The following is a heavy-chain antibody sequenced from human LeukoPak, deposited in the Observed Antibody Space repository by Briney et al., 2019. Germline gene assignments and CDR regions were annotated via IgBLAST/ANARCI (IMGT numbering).Heavy chain of an antibody. CDR1: GDSLTGYY. V-gene: IGHV4-39*07. CDR2: IYYTGNT. CDR3: ARPSAVAYSSGWYRTGAFDI. Sequence: SETLSLTCTVSGDSLTGYYWGWIRQPPGKGLEWVGNIYYTGNTYYNPSLKSRVTISVDTTKNQFSLKLSSVTAADTAVYYCARPSAVAYSSGWYRTGAFDIWGQGTMVTVSS. D-gene: IGHD6-19*01. J-gene: IGHJ3*02.